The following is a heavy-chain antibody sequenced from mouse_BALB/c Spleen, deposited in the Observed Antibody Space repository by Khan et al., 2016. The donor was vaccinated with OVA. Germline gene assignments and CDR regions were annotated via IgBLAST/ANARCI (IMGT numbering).Heavy chain of an antibody. V-gene: IGHV9-4*02. J-gene: IGHJ4*01. Sequence: QIQLVQSGPELKKPGETVRISCKASEYTFTTAGIQWVQKMPGKGLKWIGWINTHSGVPKYAEDFKGLIACSLEISVRTAYLQITNLKIENTATYMCARARADYNRDGEGAMEYWGQGTSVTVSS. CDR3: ARARADYNRDGEGAMEY. D-gene: IGHD2-13*01. CDR2: INTHSGVP. CDR1: EYTFTTAG.